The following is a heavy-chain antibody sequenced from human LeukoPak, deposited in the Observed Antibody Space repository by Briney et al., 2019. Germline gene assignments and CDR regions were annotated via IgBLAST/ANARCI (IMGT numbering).Heavy chain of an antibody. CDR2: INPNSGGT. CDR1: GYTFTGYY. V-gene: IGHV1-2*02. J-gene: IGHJ5*02. CDR3: AREDSSSWYGGWFDP. D-gene: IGHD6-13*01. Sequence: GASVKVSCEASGYTFTGYYMHWVRQAPGQGLEWMGWINPNSGGTNYAQKFQGRVTMTRDTSISTAYMELSRLRSDDTAVYYCAREDSSSWYGGWFDPWGQGTLVTVSS.